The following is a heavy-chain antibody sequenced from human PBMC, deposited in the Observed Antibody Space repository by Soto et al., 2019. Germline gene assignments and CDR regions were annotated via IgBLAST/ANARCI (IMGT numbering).Heavy chain of an antibody. CDR3: ARGEYGGYARYYYYGMDV. Sequence: QVQLVQSGAEVKKPGSSVKVSCKASGGTFSSYTISWVRQAPGQGLEWMGRIIPILGIANYAQKFQGRVTITADKSTSTDYMELSSLRSEDTAVCYCARGEYGGYARYYYYGMDVWGQGTTVTVSS. V-gene: IGHV1-69*02. J-gene: IGHJ6*02. CDR1: GGTFSSYT. D-gene: IGHD5-12*01. CDR2: IIPILGIA.